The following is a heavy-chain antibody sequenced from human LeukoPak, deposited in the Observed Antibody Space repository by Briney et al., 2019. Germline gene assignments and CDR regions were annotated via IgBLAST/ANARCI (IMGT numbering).Heavy chain of an antibody. J-gene: IGHJ4*02. CDR2: ISYNSGGT. V-gene: IGHV1-2*02. D-gene: IGHD5-18*01. CDR1: GYTFTGYY. Sequence: ASVTVSCTASGYTFTGYYMHWVRQAPGQGLEWMGWISYNSGGTNYAQKFQGRVTMTRDTSISTAYMELSRLRSDDTAVYYCARSGYIYGLDYWGQGTLVTVSS. CDR3: ARSGYIYGLDY.